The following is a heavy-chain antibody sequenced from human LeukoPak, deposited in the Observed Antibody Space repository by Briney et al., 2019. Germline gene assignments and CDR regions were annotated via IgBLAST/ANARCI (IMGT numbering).Heavy chain of an antibody. Sequence: SETLSLTCTVSGGSISSGGYYWSWIRQHPGKGLEWIGYIYYSGSTYYNPSLKSRVTISVDTSKNQFSLKLSSVTAADTAVYYRARDMEGDRPSWGQGTMVTVSS. CDR1: GGSISSGGYY. CDR2: IYYSGST. D-gene: IGHD2-21*02. CDR3: ARDMEGDRPS. V-gene: IGHV4-31*03. J-gene: IGHJ3*01.